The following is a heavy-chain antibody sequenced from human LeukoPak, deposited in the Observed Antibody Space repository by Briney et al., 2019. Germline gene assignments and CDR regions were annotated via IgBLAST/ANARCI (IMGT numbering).Heavy chain of an antibody. CDR3: AREQNTYGFKRGAFDI. CDR1: GGSISSGGYY. CDR2: IYYSGST. Sequence: PSETLSLTCTVSGGSISSGGYYWSWIRQHPGKGLEWIGYIYYSGSTYYNPSLKSRVTISVDTSKNQFSLKLSSVTAADTAVYYCAREQNTYGFKRGAFDIWGQGTMVTVS. J-gene: IGHJ3*02. D-gene: IGHD5-18*01. V-gene: IGHV4-31*03.